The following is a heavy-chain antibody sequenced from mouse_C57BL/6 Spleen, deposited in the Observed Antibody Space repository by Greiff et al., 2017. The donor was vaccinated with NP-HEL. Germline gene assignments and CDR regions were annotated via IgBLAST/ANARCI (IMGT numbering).Heavy chain of an antibody. D-gene: IGHD1-1*01. CDR2: ISNGGGST. CDR1: GFTFSDYY. V-gene: IGHV5-12*01. Sequence: EVKLMESGGGLVQPGGSLKLSCAASGFTFSDYYMYWVRQTPEKRLEWVAYISNGGGSTYYPDTVKGRFTISRDNAKNTLYLQMSRLKSEDTAMYYCARQYYYGSSYAMDYWGQGTSVTVSS. CDR3: ARQYYYGSSYAMDY. J-gene: IGHJ4*01.